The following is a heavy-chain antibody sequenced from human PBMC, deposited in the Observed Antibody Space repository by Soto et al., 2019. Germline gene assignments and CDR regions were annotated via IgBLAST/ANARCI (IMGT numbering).Heavy chain of an antibody. V-gene: IGHV1-2*04. CDR2: INPNSGGT. CDR3: ARGPSALTGTTFDY. CDR1: GYTFTGYY. Sequence: ASVKVSCKASGYTFTGYYMHWVRQAPGQGLEWMGWINPNSGGTNYAQKFQGWVTMTRDTSISTAYMELSRLRSDDTAVYYCARGPSALTGTTFDYWGQGTLVTVSS. J-gene: IGHJ4*02. D-gene: IGHD1-7*01.